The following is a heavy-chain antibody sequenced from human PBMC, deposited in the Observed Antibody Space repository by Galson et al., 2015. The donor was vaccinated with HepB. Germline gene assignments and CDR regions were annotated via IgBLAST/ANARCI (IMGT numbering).Heavy chain of an antibody. Sequence: SLRLSCAASGFTFDDYAMHWVRQAPGKGLEWVSGISWNSGSIGYADSVKGRFTISRDNAKNSLYLQMNSLRAEDTALYYCAKEGVAAAGTPRYWYFDLWGRGTLVTVSS. V-gene: IGHV3-9*01. CDR2: ISWNSGSI. J-gene: IGHJ2*01. CDR1: GFTFDDYA. CDR3: AKEGVAAAGTPRYWYFDL. D-gene: IGHD6-13*01.